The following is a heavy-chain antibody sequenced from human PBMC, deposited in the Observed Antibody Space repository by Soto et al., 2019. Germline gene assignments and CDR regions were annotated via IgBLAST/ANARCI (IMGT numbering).Heavy chain of an antibody. CDR2: ISWNSGSI. V-gene: IGHV3-9*01. Sequence: GGSLRLSCAASGFTFDDYAMHWVRQAPGKGLEWVSGISWNSGSIGYADSVKGRFTISRDNAKNSLYLQMNSLRAEDTALYYCVNSEVPSEYFQHWGQGTLVTVSS. J-gene: IGHJ1*01. CDR1: GFTFDDYA. CDR3: VNSEVPSEYFQH.